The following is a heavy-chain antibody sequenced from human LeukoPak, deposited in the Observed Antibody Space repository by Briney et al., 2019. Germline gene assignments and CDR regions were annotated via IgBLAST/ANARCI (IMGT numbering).Heavy chain of an antibody. CDR1: GYSFTSYW. D-gene: IGHD3-10*01. V-gene: IGHV5-51*01. J-gene: IGHJ4*02. CDR3: ARHRYGITMVRGVTTPLDY. CDR2: IYPGDSDT. Sequence: GESLKISCKGSGYSFTSYWIGWVRQMPGKGLEWMGIIYPGDSDTRYSPSFQGQVTISADKSISTAYLQWSSLKASDTAMYYCARHRYGITMVRGVTTPLDYWGQGTLVTVSS.